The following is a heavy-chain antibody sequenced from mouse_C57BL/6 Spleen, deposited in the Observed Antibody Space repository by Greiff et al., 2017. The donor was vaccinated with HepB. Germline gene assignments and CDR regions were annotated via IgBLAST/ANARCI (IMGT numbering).Heavy chain of an antibody. V-gene: IGHV5-16*01. CDR1: GFTFSDYY. CDR2: INYDGSST. D-gene: IGHD1-1*01. CDR3: ARDGYGSSYDY. J-gene: IGHJ2*01. Sequence: DVQLQESEGGLVQPGSSMKLSCTASGFTFSDYYMAWVRQVPEKGLEWVANINYDGSSTYYLDSLKSRFIISRDNAKNILYLQMSSLKSEDTATYYCARDGYGSSYDYWGQGTTLTVSS.